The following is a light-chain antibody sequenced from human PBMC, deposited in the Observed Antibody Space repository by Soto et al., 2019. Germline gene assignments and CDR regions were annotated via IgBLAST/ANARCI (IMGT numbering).Light chain of an antibody. V-gene: IGKV3-20*01. J-gene: IGKJ2*01. CDR1: QSLTSRY. CDR3: QQYCPSLPMYT. CDR2: GAS. Sequence: EIVLTQSPGTLSLSPGERATLSCRTSQSLTSRYLAWYQQKPGQAPRLLIYGASNRATGIPDRLSGSGSGTDFTLTISRLEREDFAVYYCQQYCPSLPMYTFGQGTKLEIK.